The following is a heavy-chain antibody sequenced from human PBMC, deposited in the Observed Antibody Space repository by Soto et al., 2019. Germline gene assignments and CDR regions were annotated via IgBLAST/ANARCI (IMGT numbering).Heavy chain of an antibody. CDR3: ARALWGTAGHIHGFDT. CDR2: IYYSATT. D-gene: IGHD6-13*01. V-gene: IGHV4-59*01. CDR1: GGSISSYY. Sequence: QVQLQESGPGLVKPSETLSLTCTVSGGSISSYYWSWIRQPPGKGMEWIGYIYYSATTNYNPSLKSRVTISVDTSKNQFSLKLTSVTAADTAVYYCARALWGTAGHIHGFDTWGQGTLVTVSS. J-gene: IGHJ5*02.